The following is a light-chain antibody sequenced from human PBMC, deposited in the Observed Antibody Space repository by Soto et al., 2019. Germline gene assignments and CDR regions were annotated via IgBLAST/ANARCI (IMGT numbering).Light chain of an antibody. Sequence: QSALTQPPSVSGSPGQSATISCTGTSSDIGSYNRVSWYQQPPGTAPKLMIYEVSNRPSGVPDRFSGSKSGNTASLTISGLQAEDEADYYCNSFTISSTYVFGTGTKVTVL. CDR2: EVS. V-gene: IGLV2-18*02. CDR1: SSDIGSYNR. J-gene: IGLJ1*01. CDR3: NSFTISSTYV.